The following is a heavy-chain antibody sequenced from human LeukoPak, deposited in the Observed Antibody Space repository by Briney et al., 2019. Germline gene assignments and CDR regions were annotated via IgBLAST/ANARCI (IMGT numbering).Heavy chain of an antibody. D-gene: IGHD4-17*01. J-gene: IGHJ4*02. CDR3: AKDLHTVTAFSG. CDR2: ISYDGRNK. CDR1: GFTFISYG. Sequence: PGGSLRLSCAASGFTFISYGMHWVRQAPGKGLEWVASISYDGRNKYYADSVKGRFTISRDNSKNTLNLQVNSLRAEDTAVYYCAKDLHTVTAFSGWGQGTLVTVSS. V-gene: IGHV3-30*18.